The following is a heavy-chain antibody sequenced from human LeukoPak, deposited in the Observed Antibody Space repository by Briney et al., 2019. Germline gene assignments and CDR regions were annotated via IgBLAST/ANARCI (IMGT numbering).Heavy chain of an antibody. CDR1: EFTFSSHW. V-gene: IGHV3-7*03. D-gene: IGHD5-18*01. J-gene: IGHJ4*02. CDR2: IREDGSEK. CDR3: ARNSRYSRGVGDFDY. Sequence: GGSLRLSCAASEFTFSSHWMSWVRQVAGKGLEWVANIREDGSEKYYVDSVKGRFTISRDNAKNSLFPQMNSLRAEDTAVYYCARNSRYSRGVGDFDYWGQGTLVIVSS.